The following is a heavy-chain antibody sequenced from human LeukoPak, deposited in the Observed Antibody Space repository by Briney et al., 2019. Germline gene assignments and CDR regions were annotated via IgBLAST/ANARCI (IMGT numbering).Heavy chain of an antibody. V-gene: IGHV3-30*14. J-gene: IGHJ4*02. D-gene: IGHD3-10*01. CDR1: GGFTFSSYV. CDR3: ARDNAQGSRTPGGY. Sequence: GGSLRLSCEGSGGFTFSSYVMHWVRQAPGKGLEWVASISSASDGSKTYYAESVKGQFTISRDSSRRTLYLQMNNLRAEDTATYYCARDNAQGSRTPGGYWGQGTLVTVSS. CDR2: ISSASDGSKT.